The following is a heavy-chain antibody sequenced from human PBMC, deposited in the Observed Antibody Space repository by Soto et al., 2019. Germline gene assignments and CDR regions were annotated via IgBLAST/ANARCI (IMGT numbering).Heavy chain of an antibody. CDR2: IYYSGST. CDR1: GGSISSYY. D-gene: IGHD6-19*01. J-gene: IGHJ6*03. V-gene: IGHV4-59*08. Sequence: SETLSLTCTVSGGSISSYYWSWIRQPPGKGLERIGYIYYSGSTNYTPSLNSRVTISVDTSKNQFSLKLSSVTAADTAVYYCARRIAVKLPLYYYYCMGVWGKGTTVTVSS. CDR3: ARRIAVKLPLYYYYCMGV.